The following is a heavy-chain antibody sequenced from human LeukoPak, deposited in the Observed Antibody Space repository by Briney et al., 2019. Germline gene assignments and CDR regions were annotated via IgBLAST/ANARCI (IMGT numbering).Heavy chain of an antibody. Sequence: GGSLRLSCAASGFTFDDYGMSWVRQAPGKGLEWVSGINWNGGSTGYADSVKGRFTISRDNAKNSLYLQMNSLRAEDTALYYCARAPLVYYDSSGYYYNPYYFDYWGQGTLVTVPS. CDR1: GFTFDDYG. J-gene: IGHJ4*02. D-gene: IGHD3-22*01. CDR3: ARAPLVYYDSSGYYYNPYYFDY. V-gene: IGHV3-20*04. CDR2: INWNGGST.